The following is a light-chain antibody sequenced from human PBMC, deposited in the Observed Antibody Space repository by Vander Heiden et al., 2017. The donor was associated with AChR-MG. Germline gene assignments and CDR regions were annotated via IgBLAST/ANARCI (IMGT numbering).Light chain of an antibody. J-gene: IGKJ4*01. CDR1: QSISNY. CDR3: QKYNSGVLT. V-gene: IGKV1-27*01. Sequence: DIQMILSPSSLSASVGDRVTITCRASQSISNYLAWYQQTPGKVPKLLIYAASTAQSGVPSRCSGSGSRTDFTLIISSLQPEDVATFYCQKYNSGVLTFGGGTKVEI. CDR2: AAS.